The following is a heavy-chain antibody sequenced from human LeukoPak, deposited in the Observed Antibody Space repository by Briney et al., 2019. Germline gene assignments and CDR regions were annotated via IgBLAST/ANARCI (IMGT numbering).Heavy chain of an antibody. CDR2: LYYSGST. Sequence: SETLSLTCTVSGGSVSNGNYYWSWIRQPPGKGLEWIGYLYYSGSTNYNPSLKSRVTISIDTSRNQFSLKLSSVTAADTAVYYCARDRVGGYDYAYFDLWGRGTLVTVSS. D-gene: IGHD5-12*01. CDR1: GGSVSNGNYY. J-gene: IGHJ2*01. CDR3: ARDRVGGYDYAYFDL. V-gene: IGHV4-61*01.